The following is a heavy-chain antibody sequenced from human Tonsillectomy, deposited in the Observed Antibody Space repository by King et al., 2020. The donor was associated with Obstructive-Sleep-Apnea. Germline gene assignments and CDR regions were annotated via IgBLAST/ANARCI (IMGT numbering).Heavy chain of an antibody. V-gene: IGHV5-51*01. Sequence: EVQLVQSGVEVKKPGESLKISCKGSGYSFTSYWIGWVRQMPGKGLEWMGIIYPGDSDTRYSPSFQGRVSISADKSISTAYLQWSSLKASDIAMYYCARLRGSGFRGSNYYGRDVWGQGTTVTVSS. D-gene: IGHD6-25*01. J-gene: IGHJ6*02. CDR3: ARLRGSGFRGSNYYGRDV. CDR1: GYSFTSYW. CDR2: IYPGDSDT.